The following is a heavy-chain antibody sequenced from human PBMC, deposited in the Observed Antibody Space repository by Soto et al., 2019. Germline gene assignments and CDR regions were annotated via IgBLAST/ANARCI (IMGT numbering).Heavy chain of an antibody. CDR2: IKSETDGGTI. CDR1: GFTFSNVW. J-gene: IGHJ4*02. CDR3: TPLALKYNSDWYPLSD. Sequence: EVQLVESGGGLVKPGGSLRLSCAGSGFTFSNVWMSCVRQAPGKGLEWVGRIKSETDGGTIDYAAPVKGSFTISRDDSNNTLSLQMNSLKTEHTATYYCTPLALKYNSDWYPLSDWGQGTQVTVSS. V-gene: IGHV3-15*07. D-gene: IGHD6-19*01.